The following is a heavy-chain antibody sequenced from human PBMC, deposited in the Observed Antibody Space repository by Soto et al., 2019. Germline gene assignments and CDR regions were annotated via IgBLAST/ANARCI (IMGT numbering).Heavy chain of an antibody. J-gene: IGHJ4*02. Sequence: EVQLVESGGGLIQPGRSLRLACTASGFSFGNYAINWVRQAPGGGLEWIGLIRNYTYHGATQYAASVRDRFTISRDNSNGIAYLQMSGLKTEDSAVYYCTTVESPAEAYFFDHWGQGTLVTVSS. D-gene: IGHD3-3*01. CDR3: TTVESPAEAYFFDH. CDR2: IRNYTYHGAT. CDR1: GFSFGNYA. V-gene: IGHV3-49*04.